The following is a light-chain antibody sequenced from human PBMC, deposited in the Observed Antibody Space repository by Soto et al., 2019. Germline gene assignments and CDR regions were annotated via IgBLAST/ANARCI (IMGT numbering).Light chain of an antibody. J-gene: IGLJ2*01. CDR1: SSNIGSNT. V-gene: IGLV1-44*01. Sequence: QSVLTQPPSASGTPGQRVTISCSGSSSNIGSNTVNWYHQLPGTAPKLLIYSNNQRPSGVPDRFSGSKSGTSASLAISGLQSEDEADYYCAAWDDSLSGLVFGGGTKLTV. CDR2: SNN. CDR3: AAWDDSLSGLV.